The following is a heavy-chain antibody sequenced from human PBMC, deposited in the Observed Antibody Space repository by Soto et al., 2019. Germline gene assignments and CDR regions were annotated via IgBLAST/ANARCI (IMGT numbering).Heavy chain of an antibody. D-gene: IGHD3-3*01. Sequence: SQTLSLTCVISGDSVSSNSAAWNWIRQSPSRGLEWLGRTYYRSKWYNDYAVSVKSRITINPDTSKNQFSLQLNSVTPEDTAVYYCASLKSYYDFWSGSVQYYYFDYWGQGTLVTVSS. CDR2: TYYRSKWYN. V-gene: IGHV6-1*01. CDR3: ASLKSYYDFWSGSVQYYYFDY. CDR1: GDSVSSNSAA. J-gene: IGHJ4*02.